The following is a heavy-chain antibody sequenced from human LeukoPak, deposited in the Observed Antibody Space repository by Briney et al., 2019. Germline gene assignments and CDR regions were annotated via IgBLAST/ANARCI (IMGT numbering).Heavy chain of an antibody. CDR3: TRERDYYDNSGYYYSYFDS. CDR2: ISKTGKT. V-gene: IGHV4-31*03. Sequence: SQTLSLTCTVSGGSISSGSYYWTWIRQDPGKGLEWIGYISKTGKTFSNLSLKSRVTISVDTSKNQFSLKLTSVTAADTAVYFCTRERDYYDNSGYYYSYFDSWGRGTLVTVSS. CDR1: GGSISSGSYY. J-gene: IGHJ4*02. D-gene: IGHD3-22*01.